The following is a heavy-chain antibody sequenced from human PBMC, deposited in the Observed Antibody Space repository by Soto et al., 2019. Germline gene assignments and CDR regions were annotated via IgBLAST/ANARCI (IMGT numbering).Heavy chain of an antibody. J-gene: IGHJ4*02. V-gene: IGHV4-39*01. CDR2: MYYSGST. D-gene: IGHD4-4*01. CDR3: ARRSPDYSTEYYFDY. Sequence: PSETLSLTCTVSGGSIGSSNYYWGWIRQPPGKGLEWIASMYYSGSTYYNPSLKSRVTISVDTSKNQFSLKLSSVTAADTAVYYCARRSPDYSTEYYFDYWGQGTLVTVSS. CDR1: GGSIGSSNYY.